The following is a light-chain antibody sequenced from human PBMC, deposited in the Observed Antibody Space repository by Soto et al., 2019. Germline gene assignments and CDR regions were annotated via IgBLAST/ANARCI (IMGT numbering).Light chain of an antibody. CDR2: AAT. Sequence: DIQMTQSPSSLSAFVGDRVTITCRATQSIGTYLSWYQQKPGKAPKLLIYAATSLKSGVPSSFGGSGSGTDFTLTISSLPPDEFATYFCHQSYSNPYTFGQGTTMEIK. CDR3: HQSYSNPYT. V-gene: IGKV1-39*01. CDR1: QSIGTY. J-gene: IGKJ2*01.